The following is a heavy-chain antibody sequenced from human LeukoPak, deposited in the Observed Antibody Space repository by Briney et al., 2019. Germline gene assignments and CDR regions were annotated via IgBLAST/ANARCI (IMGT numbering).Heavy chain of an antibody. CDR3: ARSVRTVTTATDYFDY. D-gene: IGHD4-17*01. Sequence: TSETLSLTCTVSGGSISSSSYYWGWIRQPPGKGLEWIGYIYYSGSTNYNPSLKSRVTISVDTSKNQFSLKLSSVTAADTAVYYCARSVRTVTTATDYFDYWGQGTLVTVSS. CDR2: IYYSGST. CDR1: GGSISSSSYY. V-gene: IGHV4-61*05. J-gene: IGHJ4*02.